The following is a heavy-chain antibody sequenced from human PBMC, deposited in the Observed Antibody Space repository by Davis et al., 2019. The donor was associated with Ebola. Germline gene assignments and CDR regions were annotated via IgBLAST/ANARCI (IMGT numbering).Heavy chain of an antibody. CDR2: IYAGGNT. V-gene: IGHV3-53*04. CDR1: AFNVSYNY. Sequence: PGGSLRLSCAASAFNVSYNYISRVRQPPGRGLEWVSIIYAGGNTYYANSVRGRFIISRHNSKNMVYLQMNSLRVEDTAVYYCASIAVAGDFDPWGKGTRVTVSS. J-gene: IGHJ5*02. D-gene: IGHD6-19*01. CDR3: ASIAVAGDFDP.